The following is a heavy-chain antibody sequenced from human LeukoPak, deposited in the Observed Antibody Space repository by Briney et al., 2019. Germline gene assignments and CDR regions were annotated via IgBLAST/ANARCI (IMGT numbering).Heavy chain of an antibody. CDR3: ARSPSGSYYDPGAFDI. D-gene: IGHD1-26*01. V-gene: IGHV4-59*01. Sequence: SETLSLTCTVSGGSISSYYWSWIRQPPGKGLEWIGYIYYSGSTNYNPSLKSRVTMSVDTSKNQFSLKLSSVTAADTAVYYCARSPSGSYYDPGAFDIWGQGTMVTVSS. CDR2: IYYSGST. CDR1: GGSISSYY. J-gene: IGHJ3*02.